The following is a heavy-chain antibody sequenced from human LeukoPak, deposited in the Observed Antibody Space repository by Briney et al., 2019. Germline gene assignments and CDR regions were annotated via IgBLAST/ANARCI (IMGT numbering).Heavy chain of an antibody. J-gene: IGHJ4*02. Sequence: PGRSLRLSCAASGFTFSSYGMHWVRQAPGKGLEWVTFIRYDGSNKFYADSVKGRFTISRDNSKNTLYLQMNSLRAEDTAVYYCAREVNYYGSGDYWGQGTLVTVSS. CDR2: IRYDGSNK. CDR1: GFTFSSYG. D-gene: IGHD3-10*01. V-gene: IGHV3-30*02. CDR3: AREVNYYGSGDY.